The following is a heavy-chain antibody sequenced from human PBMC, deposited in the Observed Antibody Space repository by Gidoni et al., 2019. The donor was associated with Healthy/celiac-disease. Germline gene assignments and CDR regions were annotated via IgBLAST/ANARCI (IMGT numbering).Heavy chain of an antibody. V-gene: IGHV1-18*01. CDR1: GYTFTRYG. D-gene: IGHD5-18*01. CDR3: ASTVDTARGWYFDY. CDR2: ISAYNGNT. J-gene: IGHJ4*02. Sequence: QVQLVQSGAEVKKPGASVKVSCKAAGYTFTRYGISWVRQAPGKGLEWMGWISAYNGNTNYAQKLQGRVTMTIDTSTSTAYMELRSLRSDDTAVYYCASTVDTARGWYFDYWGQGTLVTVSS.